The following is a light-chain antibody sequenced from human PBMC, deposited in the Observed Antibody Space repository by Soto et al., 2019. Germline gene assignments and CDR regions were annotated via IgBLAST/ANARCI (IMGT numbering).Light chain of an antibody. V-gene: IGLV1-51*01. CDR2: DNN. J-gene: IGLJ2*01. Sequence: QSVLTQPASVSGSPGQSITISCTGTSNDIGGYNYVSWYQHHPGKAPQLIIYDNNKRPSGIPDRFSGSKSGTSATLGITGLQTGDEADYYCGTWDSSLSAVVFGGGTKLTVL. CDR3: GTWDSSLSAVV. CDR1: SNDIGGYNY.